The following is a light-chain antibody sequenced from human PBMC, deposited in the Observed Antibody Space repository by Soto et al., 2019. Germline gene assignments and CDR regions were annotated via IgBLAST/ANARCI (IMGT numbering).Light chain of an antibody. CDR2: GAS. V-gene: IGKV3-20*01. J-gene: IGKJ1*01. CDR1: QSVSSSY. Sequence: EIVLTQSPGTLSLSPGERATLSCRASQSVSSSYLAWYQQKPGQAPRLLIYGASSRATGIPDMFSGSGSGTDFTLTISRLEPEDFEVYYCQQYGSLWTFGQGTKVEIK. CDR3: QQYGSLWT.